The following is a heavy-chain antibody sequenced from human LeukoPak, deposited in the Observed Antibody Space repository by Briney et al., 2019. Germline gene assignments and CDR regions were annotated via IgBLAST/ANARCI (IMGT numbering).Heavy chain of an antibody. CDR2: INPDSGGT. Sequence: ASVKVSCKASGYTFSRYVVHWVRQAPGQGLEWMGWINPDSGGTNYAQKFQGRVTMTRDTSISTAYMELSRLKADDTAVYYCARGSITIFGVVPTPFDPWGQGTLVTVSS. J-gene: IGHJ5*02. CDR3: ARGSITIFGVVPTPFDP. CDR1: GYTFSRYV. V-gene: IGHV1-2*02. D-gene: IGHD3-3*01.